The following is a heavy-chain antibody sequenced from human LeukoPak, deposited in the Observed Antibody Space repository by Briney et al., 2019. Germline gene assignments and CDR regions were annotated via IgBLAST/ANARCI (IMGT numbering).Heavy chain of an antibody. V-gene: IGHV3-48*01. CDR1: GFTFSGYS. CDR3: ARDSHSYDY. Sequence: QPGGSLRLSCAASGFTFSGYSMNWVRQAPGKWLEWVSYISSSSTIYYADSVKGRFTISRDNAKNSLYLQMNSLRAEDTAVYYCARDSHSYDYWGQGTLVTVSS. CDR2: ISSSSTI. J-gene: IGHJ4*02. D-gene: IGHD2-21*01.